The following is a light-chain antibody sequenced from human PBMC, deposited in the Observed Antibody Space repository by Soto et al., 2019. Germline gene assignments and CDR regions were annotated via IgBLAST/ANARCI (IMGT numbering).Light chain of an antibody. CDR2: GAS. J-gene: IGKJ1*01. Sequence: DIQMTQSPSSLSAFVGDRITITCRPSQTIRNYVNWYQQRPGKAPKFLTYGASTLQSGVPSRFSGRRSGTDFTLTIDSVQPEDFAIYVCQQSDTTPWTFGQGTKVEF. V-gene: IGKV1-39*01. CDR1: QTIRNY. CDR3: QQSDTTPWT.